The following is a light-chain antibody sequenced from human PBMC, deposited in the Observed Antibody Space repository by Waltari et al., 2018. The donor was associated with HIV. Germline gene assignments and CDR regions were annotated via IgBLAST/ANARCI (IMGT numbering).Light chain of an antibody. CDR2: DAS. CDR3: QQRTGWPPVFT. Sequence: ENVLTQSPAILSLSPGERATLSCRASQNITHYLAWFQQTSGQAPRLLIYDASKRATGIPARFSGSGSGTDFTLTISSLEPEDFAVYYCQQRTGWPPVFTFGPGTKVDVK. J-gene: IGKJ3*01. CDR1: QNITHY. V-gene: IGKV3-11*01.